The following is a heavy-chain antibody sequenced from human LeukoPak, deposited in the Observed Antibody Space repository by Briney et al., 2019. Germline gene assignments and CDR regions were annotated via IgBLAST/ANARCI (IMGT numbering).Heavy chain of an antibody. V-gene: IGHV4-59*01. Sequence: PSETLSLTCTVSGGSISSYYWSWIRQPPGKGLEWIGYIYYSGSTNYNPSLKSRVTISVDTSKNQFSLKLSSVTAADTAVYYCAGAGQQLVHLDAFDIWGQGTMVTVSS. D-gene: IGHD6-13*01. CDR1: GGSISSYY. J-gene: IGHJ3*02. CDR2: IYYSGST. CDR3: AGAGQQLVHLDAFDI.